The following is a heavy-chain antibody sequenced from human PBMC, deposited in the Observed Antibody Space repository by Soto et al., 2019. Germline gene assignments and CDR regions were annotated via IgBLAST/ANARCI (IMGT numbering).Heavy chain of an antibody. CDR1: VYNFAGYW. CDR3: ARGGVSTRTFDY. Sequence: GESLKISCKGSVYNFAGYWIAWVRQMPGKGLELMGIIYPSDSDTRYRPSFQGQVTISADKSISSAYLQWSSLRTSDTAMYYCARGGVSTRTFDYWGQGTPVTVSS. CDR2: IYPSDSDT. D-gene: IGHD3-3*01. V-gene: IGHV5-51*01. J-gene: IGHJ4*02.